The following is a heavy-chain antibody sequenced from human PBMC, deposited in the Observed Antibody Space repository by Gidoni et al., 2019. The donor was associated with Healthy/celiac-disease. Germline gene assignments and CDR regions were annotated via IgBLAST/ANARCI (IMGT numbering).Heavy chain of an antibody. D-gene: IGHD3-22*01. Sequence: EVQRVQSGAEVKKPGESMKISCKGSGYSFTSYWIGWVRQMPGKGLEWMGIIYPGDSDTRYSPSFQGQVTISADKSISTAYLQWSSLKASDTAMYYCSRHPHAVSSGYYEDAFDIWGQGTMVTVSS. J-gene: IGHJ3*02. CDR1: GYSFTSYW. CDR2: IYPGDSDT. CDR3: SRHPHAVSSGYYEDAFDI. V-gene: IGHV5-51*01.